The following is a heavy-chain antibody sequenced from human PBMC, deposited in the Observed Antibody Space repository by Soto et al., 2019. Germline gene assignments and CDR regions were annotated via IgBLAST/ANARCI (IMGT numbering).Heavy chain of an antibody. J-gene: IGHJ4*02. D-gene: IGHD2-8*01. Sequence: ASVKVSCKASGGTFSSYTISWVRQAPGQGLEWMGRIIPILGIANYAQNLQGRVTMTTDTSTSTVYMELRSLRSDDTAVYYCARESGVQSHDYWGQGTPVTVSS. V-gene: IGHV1-69*04. CDR2: IIPILGIA. CDR3: ARESGVQSHDY. CDR1: GGTFSSYT.